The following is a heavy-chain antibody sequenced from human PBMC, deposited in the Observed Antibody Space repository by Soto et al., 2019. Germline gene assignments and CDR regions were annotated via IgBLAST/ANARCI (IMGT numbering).Heavy chain of an antibody. J-gene: IGHJ5*02. CDR1: GYHFTNYW. V-gene: IGHV5-51*01. Sequence: PGESLKISCKGSGYHFTNYWIGWVRQMPGKGLEWMGFIYPSDSDTRYSPSFQGQVTISADKSLSKAYLQWASLRGSDTAIYYCVLLCVETGYKLFYSWGQGSMVTVSS. CDR2: IYPSDSDT. CDR3: VLLCVETGYKLFYS. D-gene: IGHD3-10*01.